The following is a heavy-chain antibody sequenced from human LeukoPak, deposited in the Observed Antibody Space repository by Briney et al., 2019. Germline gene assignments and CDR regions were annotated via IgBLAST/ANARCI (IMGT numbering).Heavy chain of an antibody. J-gene: IGHJ4*02. CDR3: AKDTEYDFWSGYYTPAFDY. Sequence: GGSLRLFCAASGFTFSSYGMHWVRQAPGKGLEWVAVIWYDGSNKYYADSVKGRFTISRDNSKNTLYLQMNSLRAEDTAVYYCAKDTEYDFWSGYYTPAFDYWGQGTLVTVSS. D-gene: IGHD3-3*01. CDR1: GFTFSSYG. CDR2: IWYDGSNK. V-gene: IGHV3-33*06.